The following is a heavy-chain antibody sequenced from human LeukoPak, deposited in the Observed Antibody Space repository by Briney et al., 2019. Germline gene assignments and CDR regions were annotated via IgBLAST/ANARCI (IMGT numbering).Heavy chain of an antibody. J-gene: IGHJ6*02. CDR2: ISAYNGNT. D-gene: IGHD6-13*01. V-gene: IGHV1-18*01. CDR3: ARDVNDLVRSPYYYGMDV. CDR1: GYTFTSYG. Sequence: ASVKVSCTASGYTFTSYGISWVRQAPGQGLEWMGWISAYNGNTNYAQKLQGRVTMTTDTSTSTAYMELRSLRSDDTAVYYCARDVNDLVRSPYYYGMDVWGQGTTVTVSS.